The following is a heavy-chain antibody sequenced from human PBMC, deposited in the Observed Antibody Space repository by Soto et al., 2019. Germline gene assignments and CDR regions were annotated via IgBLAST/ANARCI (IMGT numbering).Heavy chain of an antibody. Sequence: QVQLVQSGDEVKKPGSSVKVSCKASGSTFSSYAISWVRQAPGQGLEWIGGIIPIFGTANYAQKFQGRVTITAEKSTSTAYMELSSLRSEDTAVYYCARGFDFWCCYTRHGMDAWVQGGTVTVSS. J-gene: IGHJ6*02. D-gene: IGHD3-3*01. CDR3: ARGFDFWCCYTRHGMDA. V-gene: IGHV1-69*06. CDR2: IIPIFGTA. CDR1: GSTFSSYA.